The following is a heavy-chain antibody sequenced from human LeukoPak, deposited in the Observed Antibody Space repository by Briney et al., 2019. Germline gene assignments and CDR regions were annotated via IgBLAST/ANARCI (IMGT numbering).Heavy chain of an antibody. J-gene: IGHJ4*02. D-gene: IGHD6-19*01. CDR3: AKRGQWPHFDY. CDR2: ISGSGGST. CDR1: GFTFSSYE. V-gene: IGHV3-23*01. Sequence: GGSLRLSCAASGFTFSSYEMNWVRQAPGKGLEWVSAISGSGGSTYYADSVKGRFTISRDNSKNTLYLQMNSLRAEDTDVYYCAKRGQWPHFDYWGQGTLVTVSS.